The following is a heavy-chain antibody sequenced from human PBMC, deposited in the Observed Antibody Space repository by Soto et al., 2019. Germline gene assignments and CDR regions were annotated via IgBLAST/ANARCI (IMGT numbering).Heavy chain of an antibody. CDR2: INPNSGGT. V-gene: IGHV1-2*02. D-gene: IGHD3-3*01. Sequence: ASVKVSCKASGYTFTGYYMHWVRQAPGQGLEWMGWINPNSGGTNYAQKFQGRVTMTRDTSISTAYMELSRLRSDDTVVYYCATPTVASYYDFWSGSHMGNVYYYGMDVWGQGTTVTVSS. CDR1: GYTFTGYY. J-gene: IGHJ6*02. CDR3: ATPTVASYYDFWSGSHMGNVYYYGMDV.